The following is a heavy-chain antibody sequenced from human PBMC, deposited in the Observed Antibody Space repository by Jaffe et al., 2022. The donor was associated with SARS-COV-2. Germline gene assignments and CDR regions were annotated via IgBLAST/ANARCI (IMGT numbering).Heavy chain of an antibody. CDR2: INSDGSST. Sequence: EVQLVESGGGLVQPGGSLRLSCAASGFTFSSYWMHWVRQAPGKGLVWVSRINSDGSSTSYADSVKGRFTISRDNAKNTLYLQMNSLRAEDTAVYYCAREEGLDYGDPDAFDIWGQGTMVTVSS. CDR3: AREEGLDYGDPDAFDI. CDR1: GFTFSSYW. D-gene: IGHD4-17*01. J-gene: IGHJ3*02. V-gene: IGHV3-74*01.